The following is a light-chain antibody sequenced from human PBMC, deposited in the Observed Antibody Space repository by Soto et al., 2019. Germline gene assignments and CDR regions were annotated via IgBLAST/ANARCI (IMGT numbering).Light chain of an antibody. CDR1: QSISNY. V-gene: IGKV1-39*01. Sequence: VQMTQSPSSLAASVGDRVTITCRASQSISNYLNWYRQKPGKAPKVLIYAASSLQSGVPSRFSGSGSGTEFTLTISSLQPDDFATYYCQHYNSYSEAFGQGTKVDI. CDR3: QHYNSYSEA. J-gene: IGKJ1*01. CDR2: AAS.